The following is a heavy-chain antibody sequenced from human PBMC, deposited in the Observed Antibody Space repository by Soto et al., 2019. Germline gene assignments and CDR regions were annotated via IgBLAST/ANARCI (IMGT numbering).Heavy chain of an antibody. CDR2: INSDGSST. CDR3: AKGVPAATRYFQH. CDR1: GFSFSSYW. J-gene: IGHJ1*01. D-gene: IGHD2-2*01. Sequence: VQLVESGGGLVQPGGSLRLSCAASGFSFSSYWMHWVRHAPGKGLVWVSRINSDGSSTTYADSVKGRFTISRDNAKNTLYLQMNSRTPEDTAVYYCAKGVPAATRYFQHWGQGTLVTVSS. V-gene: IGHV3-74*01.